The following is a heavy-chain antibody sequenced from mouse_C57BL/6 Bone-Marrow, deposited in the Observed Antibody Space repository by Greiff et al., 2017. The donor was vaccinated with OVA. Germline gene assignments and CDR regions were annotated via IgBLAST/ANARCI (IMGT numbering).Heavy chain of an antibody. J-gene: IGHJ1*03. Sequence: QVQLQQPGAELVKPGASVKLSCKASGYTFTSYWMHWVKQRPGQGLEWIGMIHPNSCSTNYNEKFKSKATLTVDKSSSTAYMQLSSLTSEDSAVYYCARSPPLRYHHWYFDVWGTGTTVTVSS. CDR3: ARSPPLRYHHWYFDV. D-gene: IGHD1-1*01. V-gene: IGHV1-64*01. CDR2: IHPNSCST. CDR1: GYTFTSYW.